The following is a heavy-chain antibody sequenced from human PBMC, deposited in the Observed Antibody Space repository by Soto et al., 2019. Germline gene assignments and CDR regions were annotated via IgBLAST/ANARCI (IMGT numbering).Heavy chain of an antibody. V-gene: IGHV4-59*08. Sequence: QVQLQESGPGLVKPSETLSLTCTVSGGSISSYYWTWIRQPPGKGLEWIGYIYYSGSTNYNPTLDSRVTVSVAASKNQFSRRLSSVTAADTAVDYYASFLPRIAGAFDIWGQGTLVTVSS. J-gene: IGHJ4*02. CDR2: IYYSGST. D-gene: IGHD6-6*01. CDR1: GGSISSYY. CDR3: ASFLPRIAGAFDI.